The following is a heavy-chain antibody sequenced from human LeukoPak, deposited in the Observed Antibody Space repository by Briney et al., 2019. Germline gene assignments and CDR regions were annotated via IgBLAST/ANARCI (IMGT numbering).Heavy chain of an antibody. D-gene: IGHD3-22*01. V-gene: IGHV1-2*02. Sequence: GASVKVSCKASGYSFTAYYIHWVRQAPGQGFEWMGWINPNSGDTNYAQKFQGRVTMTRDTSISTAYMELSRLRSDDTAVFYCVGGSRITVKPDIYFDYWGQGTLVTVSS. CDR2: INPNSGDT. CDR3: VGGSRITVKPDIYFDY. CDR1: GYSFTAYY. J-gene: IGHJ4*02.